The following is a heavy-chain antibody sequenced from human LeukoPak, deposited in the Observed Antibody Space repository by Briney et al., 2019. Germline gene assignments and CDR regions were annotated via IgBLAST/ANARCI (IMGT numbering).Heavy chain of an antibody. CDR1: GFTFSSYG. D-gene: IGHD3-10*01. V-gene: IGHV3-30*18. J-gene: IGHJ4*02. Sequence: PGGSLRLSCAASGFTFSSYGMHWVRQAPGKGLEWVAVISYDGSNKYYADSVKGRFTISRDNSKNTLYLQMNGLRAEDTAVYYCANSPRGAHMVRGVIPYYFDYWGQGTLVTVSS. CDR3: ANSPRGAHMVRGVIPYYFDY. CDR2: ISYDGSNK.